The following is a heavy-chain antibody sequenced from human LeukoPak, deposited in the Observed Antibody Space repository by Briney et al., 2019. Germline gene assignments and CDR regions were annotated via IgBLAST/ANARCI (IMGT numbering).Heavy chain of an antibody. CDR3: ATYDYGGKGLFDY. D-gene: IGHD4-23*01. V-gene: IGHV3-64*01. J-gene: IGHJ4*02. Sequence: GGSLRLSCAASGITFSSYATHWVRQAPGKGLEYVSAISSNGGSTYYANSVKGRFTISRDNSKNTLYLQMGSLRAEDMAVYYYATYDYGGKGLFDYWGQGTLVTVSS. CDR1: GITFSSYA. CDR2: ISSNGGST.